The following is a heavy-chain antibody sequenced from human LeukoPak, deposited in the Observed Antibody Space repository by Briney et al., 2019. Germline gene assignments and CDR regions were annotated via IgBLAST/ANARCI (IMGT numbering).Heavy chain of an antibody. CDR2: IIPIFGTA. J-gene: IGHJ4*02. Sequence: ASVKVSCKASGGTFSSYAISWVRQAPGQGLEWMGGIIPIFGTANYAQKFHGRVTITADESTSTAYMELSSLRSEDTAVYYCARDRDKDFDYWGQGTLVTVSS. V-gene: IGHV1-69*13. CDR1: GGTFSSYA. CDR3: ARDRDKDFDY. D-gene: IGHD2-15*01.